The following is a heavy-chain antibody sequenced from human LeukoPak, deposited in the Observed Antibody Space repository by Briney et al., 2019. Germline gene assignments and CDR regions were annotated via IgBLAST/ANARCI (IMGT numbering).Heavy chain of an antibody. D-gene: IGHD5-12*01. V-gene: IGHV3-30-3*01. CDR1: GFTFSSYA. CDR2: ISYDGSNK. CDR3: AKGDIVATMGSIDY. Sequence: GGSLRLSCAASGFTFSSYAMHWVRQAPGKGLEWVAVISYDGSNKYYADSVKGRFTISRDNSKNTLYLQMNSLRAEDTAVYYCAKGDIVATMGSIDYWGQGTLVTVSS. J-gene: IGHJ4*02.